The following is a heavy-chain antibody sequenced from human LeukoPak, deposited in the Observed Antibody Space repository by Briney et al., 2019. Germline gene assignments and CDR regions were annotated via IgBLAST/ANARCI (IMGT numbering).Heavy chain of an antibody. D-gene: IGHD3-10*01. V-gene: IGHV3-7*04. Sequence: GGSLRLSCAASGSTFRSYWMTWVRQAPGKGLEWVANIKQDGNEKYYVDSVKGRFTISRDNAKNSLYLQMNSLRAEDTAVYYCAREYFFGSGSYYNGYWGQGALVTVSS. CDR1: GSTFRSYW. CDR2: IKQDGNEK. CDR3: AREYFFGSGSYYNGY. J-gene: IGHJ4*02.